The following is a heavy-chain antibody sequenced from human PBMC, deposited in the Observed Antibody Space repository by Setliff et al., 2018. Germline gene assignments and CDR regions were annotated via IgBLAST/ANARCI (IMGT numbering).Heavy chain of an antibody. CDR1: GYTFTGYY. J-gene: IGHJ6*02. Sequence: ASVKVSCKASGYTFTGYYMHWVRQAPGQGLEWMGWINPNSGGTDYAQKFQGWVTMTRDTSISTAYMELSRLRSDDTAVYYCAREGTGTTEYYYGMDVWGQGTTVTVSS. V-gene: IGHV1-2*04. CDR2: INPNSGGT. D-gene: IGHD1-1*01. CDR3: AREGTGTTEYYYGMDV.